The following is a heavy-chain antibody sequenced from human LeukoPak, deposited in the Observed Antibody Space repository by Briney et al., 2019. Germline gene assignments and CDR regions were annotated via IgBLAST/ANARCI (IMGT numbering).Heavy chain of an antibody. CDR3: ARSHIAVAGLFDY. CDR2: IYYSGST. CDR1: GGSISSYY. V-gene: IGHV4-59*01. J-gene: IGHJ4*02. D-gene: IGHD6-19*01. Sequence: SETLSLTCTVSGGSISSYYWSWIRQPPGKGLEWIGYIYYSGSTNYNPSLKSRVTISVDTSKNQFSLKLSSVTAADTAVYYCARSHIAVAGLFDYWGQGTLVTVSS.